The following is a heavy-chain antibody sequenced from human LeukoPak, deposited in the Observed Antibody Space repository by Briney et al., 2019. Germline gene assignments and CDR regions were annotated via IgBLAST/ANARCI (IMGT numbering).Heavy chain of an antibody. J-gene: IGHJ4*02. Sequence: ASVTVSCTASGYTFSSYGISCVRQAPGQRLEWVGRINPYNGNTKYVQKFYDRVSMTTDTSTSTAYMELRRLRSGDTAMYCCARGPRYDYDSSVYYFEFWGQGTLVTVSS. D-gene: IGHD3-22*01. CDR2: INPYNGNT. V-gene: IGHV1-18*01. CDR3: ARGPRYDYDSSVYYFEF. CDR1: GYTFSSYG.